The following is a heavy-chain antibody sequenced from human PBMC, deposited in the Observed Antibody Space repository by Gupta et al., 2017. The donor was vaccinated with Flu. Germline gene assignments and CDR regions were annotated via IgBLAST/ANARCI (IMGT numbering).Heavy chain of an antibody. CDR1: GFTFSRYA. J-gene: IGHJ4*02. CDR2: ISGSGGST. CDR3: AKDRSKQWLASPLDY. Sequence: EVQLLESGGGLVQPGGSLRLSCAASGFTFSRYAMSWVRQAPGKGLEWVSAISGSGGSTYYADSVKGRFTISRDNSKNTLYLQMNSLRAEDTAVYYCAKDRSKQWLASPLDYWGQGTLGTVSS. V-gene: IGHV3-23*01. D-gene: IGHD6-19*01.